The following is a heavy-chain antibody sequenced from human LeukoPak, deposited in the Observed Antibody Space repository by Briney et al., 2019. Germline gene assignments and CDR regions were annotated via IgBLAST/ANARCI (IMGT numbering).Heavy chain of an antibody. CDR2: ISGSGGST. Sequence: ESGGSLRLSCAASGFTFSSYAMSWVRQAPGKGLEWVSAISGSGGSTYYADSVKGRFTISRDNSKNTLYLQMNSLRAEDTAVYYCAKDHPVGGIAAPDYWGQGTLVTVSS. CDR1: GFTFSSYA. D-gene: IGHD6-13*01. CDR3: AKDHPVGGIAAPDY. V-gene: IGHV3-23*01. J-gene: IGHJ4*02.